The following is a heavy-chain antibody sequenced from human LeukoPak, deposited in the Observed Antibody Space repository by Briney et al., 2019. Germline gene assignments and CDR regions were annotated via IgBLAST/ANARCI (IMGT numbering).Heavy chain of an antibody. CDR3: AKVPSNMVTQYFYFDY. J-gene: IGHJ4*02. CDR1: GFTFSSYA. Sequence: PGGSLRLSCAASGFTFSSYAMSWVRQTPGKGLEWVSAISGSGGSTYYADSVKGRFTISRDNSKNTLYLQMNSLRAEDTAVYYCAKVPSNMVTQYFYFDYWGQGTLVTVSS. CDR2: ISGSGGST. D-gene: IGHD5-18*01. V-gene: IGHV3-23*01.